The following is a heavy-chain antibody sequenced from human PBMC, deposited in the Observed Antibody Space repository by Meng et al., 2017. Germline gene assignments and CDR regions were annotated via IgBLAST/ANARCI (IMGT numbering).Heavy chain of an antibody. J-gene: IGHJ4*02. CDR3: ARGQNWNYFGFFDY. CDR1: GFTFSSYA. D-gene: IGHD1-7*01. CDR2: ISYDGSNK. V-gene: IGHV3-30*01. Sequence: VRLVDAGGGLVQPGRCLRLSCAASGFTFSSYAMHWVRQAPGKGLEWVAVISYDGSNKYYADSVKGRFTISRDNSKNTLYLQMNSLRAEDTAVYYCARGQNWNYFGFFDYWGQGTLVTVSS.